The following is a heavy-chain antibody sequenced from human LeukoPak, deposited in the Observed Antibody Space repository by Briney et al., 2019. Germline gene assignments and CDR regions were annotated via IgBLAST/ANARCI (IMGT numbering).Heavy chain of an antibody. D-gene: IGHD1-26*01. Sequence: QSGGSLRLSCAASGFTFGSYAMSWVRQAPGKGLEWVSYISSSSSTIYYADSVKGRFTISRDNAKNSLYLQMNSLRAEDTAVYYCASLYGGSSRGEFWYYYYGMDVWGQGTTVTVSS. CDR1: GFTFGSYA. CDR3: ASLYGGSSRGEFWYYYYGMDV. J-gene: IGHJ6*02. V-gene: IGHV3-48*01. CDR2: ISSSSSTI.